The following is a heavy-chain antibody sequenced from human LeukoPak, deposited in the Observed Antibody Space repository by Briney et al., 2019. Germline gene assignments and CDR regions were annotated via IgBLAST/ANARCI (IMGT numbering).Heavy chain of an antibody. CDR2: ISYDGSNK. Sequence: QSGGSLRLSCAASGFTFSSYAMHWVRQAPGKGLEWVAVISYDGSNKYYADSVNGRFTISRDNSKNTLYLQMNSLRAEDTAVYYCARDIRSFWSGYYWGPRYACWFDPWGQGTLVTVSS. V-gene: IGHV3-30*01. D-gene: IGHD3-3*01. CDR3: ARDIRSFWSGYYWGPRYACWFDP. J-gene: IGHJ5*02. CDR1: GFTFSSYA.